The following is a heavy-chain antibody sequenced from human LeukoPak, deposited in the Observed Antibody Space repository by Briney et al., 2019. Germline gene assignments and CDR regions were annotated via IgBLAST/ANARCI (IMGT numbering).Heavy chain of an antibody. V-gene: IGHV4-61*02. D-gene: IGHD2-21*01. Sequence: SQTLSLTCTVSGGSISSGSYYWSWIRQPAGKGLEWIGRIYTSGSTNYNPPLKSRVTISVDTSKNQFSLKLSSVTAADTAVYYCASEDYSDAFDIWGQGTMVTVSS. CDR1: GGSISSGSYY. CDR2: IYTSGST. CDR3: ASEDYSDAFDI. J-gene: IGHJ3*02.